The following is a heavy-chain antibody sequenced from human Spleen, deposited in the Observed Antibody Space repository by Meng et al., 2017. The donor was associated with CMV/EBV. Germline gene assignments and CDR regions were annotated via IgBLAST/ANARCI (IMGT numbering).Heavy chain of an antibody. J-gene: IGHJ4*02. D-gene: IGHD6-19*01. CDR1: GFTFSSYS. V-gene: IGHV3-21*04. CDR3: AREPSSGWSFFDY. CDR2: ISGSSSYI. Sequence: GGSLRLSCAASGFTFSSYSMNWVRQAPGKGLEWVSSISGSSSYIYYADSVKGRFTISRDNAKNSLYLQMNSLRAEDTAVYYCAREPSSGWSFFDYWGQGTLVTVSS.